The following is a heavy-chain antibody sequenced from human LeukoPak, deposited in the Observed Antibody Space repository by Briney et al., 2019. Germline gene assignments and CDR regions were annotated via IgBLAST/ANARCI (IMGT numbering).Heavy chain of an antibody. V-gene: IGHV4-30-2*01. CDR3: ASGWKQWLSRGAEYFQH. CDR2: IYHSGST. D-gene: IGHD6-19*01. J-gene: IGHJ1*01. Sequence: PLETLSLTCTVSGGSISSGGYYWSWIRQPPGKGLEWIGYIYHSGSTYYNPSLKSRVTISVDRSKNQFSLKLSSVTAADTAVYYCASGWKQWLSRGAEYFQHWGQGTLVTVPS. CDR1: GGSISSGGYY.